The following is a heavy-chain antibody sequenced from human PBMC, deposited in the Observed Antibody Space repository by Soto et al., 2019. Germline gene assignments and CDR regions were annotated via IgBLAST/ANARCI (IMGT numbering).Heavy chain of an antibody. CDR1: GYTLTELS. CDR2: FDPEDGET. J-gene: IGHJ5*02. CDR3: ARTPGGILGYWSGGSCYSTWFDP. Sequence: ASVKVSCKVSGYTLTELSMHWVRQAPGKGLEWMGGFDPEDGETIYAQKFQGRVTMTEDTSTDTAYMELSSLRSDDTAVYYCARTPGGILGYWSGGSCYSTWFDPWGQGTQVTVSS. V-gene: IGHV1-24*01. D-gene: IGHD2-15*01.